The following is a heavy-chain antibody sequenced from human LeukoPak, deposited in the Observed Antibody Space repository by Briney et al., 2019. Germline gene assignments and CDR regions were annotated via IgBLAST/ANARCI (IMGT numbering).Heavy chain of an antibody. CDR3: AKSAKTGGEYSSSPYYFDY. V-gene: IGHV3-23*01. D-gene: IGHD6-13*01. Sequence: PGGSLRLSCAASGFTFSSYAMSWVRQAPGKGLEWVSAISGSGGSTYYADSVKGRFTISRDNSKNTLYLQMNSLRAEDTAVYYCAKSAKTGGEYSSSPYYFDYWGQGTLVTVSS. CDR2: ISGSGGST. J-gene: IGHJ4*02. CDR1: GFTFSSYA.